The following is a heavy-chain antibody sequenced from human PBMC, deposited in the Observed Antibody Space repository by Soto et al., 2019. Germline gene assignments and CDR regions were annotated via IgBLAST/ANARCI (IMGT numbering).Heavy chain of an antibody. CDR3: ARDSGWYRKYCFDY. J-gene: IGHJ4*02. Sequence: GASVKVSCKATGYTFTNYAISWVRQAPGQGLEWMGWISAYNGNTNYAQKLQGRVTMTTDTSTSTAYMELRSLRSDDTAVYYCARDSGWYRKYCFDYWGQGTLVTVSS. V-gene: IGHV1-18*01. CDR2: ISAYNGNT. D-gene: IGHD6-19*01. CDR1: GYTFTNYA.